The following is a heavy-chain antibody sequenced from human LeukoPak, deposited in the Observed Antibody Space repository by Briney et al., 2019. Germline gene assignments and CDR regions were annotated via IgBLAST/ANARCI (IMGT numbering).Heavy chain of an antibody. CDR3: TRVADEYFQH. Sequence: KPSETLSLTCTVSGVSISSYYWSWIRQPPGKGLEWIGYIYYRGSTNSNPSLKSRVTISVDTSKNQFSLKPTSVTAADTAVYYCTRVADEYFQHWGQGTLVTVSS. J-gene: IGHJ1*01. D-gene: IGHD6-19*01. CDR2: IYYRGST. V-gene: IGHV4-59*01. CDR1: GVSISSYY.